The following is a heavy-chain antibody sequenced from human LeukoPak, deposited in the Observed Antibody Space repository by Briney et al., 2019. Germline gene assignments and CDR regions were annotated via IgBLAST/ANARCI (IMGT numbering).Heavy chain of an antibody. J-gene: IGHJ4*02. CDR2: ISPDGSST. D-gene: IGHD1-26*01. Sequence: PGGSLRLSCAASGFTFSSYAMSWVRQAPGKGLEWVSRISPDGSSTTYADSVKGRFTISRGNAKDTLYLQMNSLRAEDTAVYYCAGHHQAYSRTYWGQGTLVTVSS. CDR3: AGHHQAYSRTY. V-gene: IGHV3-74*01. CDR1: GFTFSSYA.